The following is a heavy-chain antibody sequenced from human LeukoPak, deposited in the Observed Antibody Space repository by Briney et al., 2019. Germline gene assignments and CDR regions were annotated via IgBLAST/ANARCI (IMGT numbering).Heavy chain of an antibody. CDR2: IIPIFATA. CDR3: AREGVRSSCYDY. J-gene: IGHJ4*02. V-gene: IGHV1-69*01. CDR1: GGTFSSYA. Sequence: GSSVKVSCKASGGTFSSYAISWVRQAPGQGHEWMGGIIPIFATANYAQKFQGRVTITADESTSTAYMELSSLRSEDTAVYYCAREGVRSSCYDYWGQGTLVTGSS. D-gene: IGHD6-13*01.